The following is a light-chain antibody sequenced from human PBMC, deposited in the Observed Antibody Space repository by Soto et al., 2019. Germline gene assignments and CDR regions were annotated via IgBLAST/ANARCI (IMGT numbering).Light chain of an antibody. J-gene: IGKJ2*01. CDR3: QQSYSTPDT. CDR1: QTISSY. V-gene: IGKV1-39*01. CDR2: VAS. Sequence: DIQLTQSPSSLSASVGDRVTITCRASQTISSYLNWYQQKPGKATKLLIFVASSLQSGVPSRFSGSGSGTDFTLTISSLQPEDFATYYCQQSYSTPDTFGQGTKLEIK.